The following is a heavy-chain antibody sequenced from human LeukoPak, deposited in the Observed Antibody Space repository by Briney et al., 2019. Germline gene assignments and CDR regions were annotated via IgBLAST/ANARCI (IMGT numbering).Heavy chain of an antibody. D-gene: IGHD5-24*01. V-gene: IGHV3-48*03. CDR1: GFTFRSYE. CDR2: ITASGSTI. Sequence: GSLRLSCAASGFTFRSYEMNWVRQTPGKGLEWVSYITASGSTIYYTDSVKGRFTISRDNAKNSLYLQMNNLRAEDTAVYYCARERDGYNFDYWGQGTLVTVSS. J-gene: IGHJ4*02. CDR3: ARERDGYNFDY.